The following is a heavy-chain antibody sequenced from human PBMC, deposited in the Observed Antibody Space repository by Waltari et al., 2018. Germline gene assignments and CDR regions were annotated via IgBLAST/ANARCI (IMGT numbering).Heavy chain of an antibody. CDR3: AKKDWGLTGTGLFDY. CDR1: GLHCNNYA. J-gene: IGHJ4*02. Sequence: EVQLLDSGGGLVQPGGSLRLSCTTSGLHCNNYAMSWVRQAPGKVLGLFSCIGASCDSTWYAHPVKGRFTISRDNSKNTLFLQMNSLRVDDTAIYYCAKKDWGLTGTGLFDYWGQGTLVTVSS. CDR2: IGASCDST. D-gene: IGHD1-20*01. V-gene: IGHV3-23*01.